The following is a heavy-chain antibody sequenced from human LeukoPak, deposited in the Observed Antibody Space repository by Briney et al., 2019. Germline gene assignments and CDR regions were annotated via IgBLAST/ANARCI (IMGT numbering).Heavy chain of an antibody. CDR1: GFTFSSYG. CDR3: AKDASSGHFER. Sequence: GRSLRLSCAASGFTFSSYGMNWVRQAPGKGLEWGAVIWYDGSNKSYADSVKGGFTISRDNSKNTLYRQINSLRAEDPAVYYFAKDASSGHFERWGQGTLVTVSS. V-gene: IGHV3-33*03. CDR2: IWYDGSNK. J-gene: IGHJ4*02. D-gene: IGHD3-22*01.